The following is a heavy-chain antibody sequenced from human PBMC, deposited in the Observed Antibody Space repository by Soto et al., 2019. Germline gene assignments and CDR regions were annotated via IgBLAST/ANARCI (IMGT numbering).Heavy chain of an antibody. V-gene: IGHV1-18*01. D-gene: IGHD3-9*01. CDR3: ARDPYDILTGYSFYYYYGMDV. Sequence: SVKVSFKASCYTFTSYGISWVRQAPGQGLEWMGWISAYNGNTNYAQKLQGRVTMTTDTSTSTAYMELRSLRSDDTAVYYCARDPYDILTGYSFYYYYGMDVWGQGTTVTVSS. CDR2: ISAYNGNT. CDR1: CYTFTSYG. J-gene: IGHJ6*02.